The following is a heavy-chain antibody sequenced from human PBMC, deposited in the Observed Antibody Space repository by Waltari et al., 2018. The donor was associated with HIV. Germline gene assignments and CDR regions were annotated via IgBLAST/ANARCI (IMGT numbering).Heavy chain of an antibody. V-gene: IGHV1-69*01. J-gene: IGHJ6*02. Sequence: QVQLVQSGAEVKKPGSSMKVSCKASGGTFSNHAIRWVRQAPGQGLEWMGGIIPIFGTTNYAQKFQGRVTISADESTNTAYLELSSLRSEDTAVYYCARDHSTYYYGSGSYEHYGMDVWGQGTTVTVSS. CDR3: ARDHSTYYYGSGSYEHYGMDV. CDR1: GGTFSNHA. CDR2: IIPIFGTT. D-gene: IGHD3-10*01.